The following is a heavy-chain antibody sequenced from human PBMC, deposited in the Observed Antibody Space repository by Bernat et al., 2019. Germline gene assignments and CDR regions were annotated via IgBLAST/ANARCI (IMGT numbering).Heavy chain of an antibody. D-gene: IGHD3-22*01. CDR2: IYSGGST. Sequence: EVQLVESGGGLIQPGGSLRLSCAASGFTVSSNYMSWVRQAPGKGLEWVSVIYSGGSTYYADSVKGRFTISRDNSKNTLDLQMNSLRAEDTAVYYCAAGTYYYDSSGFSEPSLDYWGQGTLVTVSS. J-gene: IGHJ4*02. V-gene: IGHV3-53*01. CDR1: GFTVSSNY. CDR3: AAGTYYYDSSGFSEPSLDY.